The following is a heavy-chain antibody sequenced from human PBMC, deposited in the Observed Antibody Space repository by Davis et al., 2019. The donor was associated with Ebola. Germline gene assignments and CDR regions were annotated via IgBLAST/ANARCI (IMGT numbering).Heavy chain of an antibody. CDR2: IKQDGSEK. CDR1: GFTFSSYE. Sequence: GESLKISCAASGFTFSSYEMNWVRQAPGKGLEWVANIKQDGSEKYYVDSVKGRFTISRDNAKNSLYLQMNSLRAEDTAVYYCARDAYSSSHDYWGQGTLVTVSS. V-gene: IGHV3-7*01. J-gene: IGHJ4*02. D-gene: IGHD6-13*01. CDR3: ARDAYSSSHDY.